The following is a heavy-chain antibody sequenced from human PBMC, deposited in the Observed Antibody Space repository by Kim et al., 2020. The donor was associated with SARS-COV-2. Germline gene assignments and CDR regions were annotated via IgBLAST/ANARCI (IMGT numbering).Heavy chain of an antibody. V-gene: IGHV5-51*01. CDR3: ARLNPFDYVWGSYRSYYYYYVMDA. J-gene: IGHJ6*02. CDR1: GYSFTSYW. CDR2: IYPGDSDT. Sequence: GESLKISCKGSGYSFTSYWIGWVRQMPGKGLEWMGIIYPGDSDTRYSPSFQGQVTISADKSISTAYLQWSSLKASDTAMYYCARLNPFDYVWGSYRSYYYYYVMDAWGQGTTVTVSS. D-gene: IGHD3-16*02.